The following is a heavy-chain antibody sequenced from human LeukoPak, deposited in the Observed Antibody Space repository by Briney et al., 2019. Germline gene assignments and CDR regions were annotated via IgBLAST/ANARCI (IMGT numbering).Heavy chain of an antibody. V-gene: IGHV3-23*01. D-gene: IGHD1-7*01. J-gene: IGHJ6*02. Sequence: GGSLRLSCAASGFTFSSYAMSWVRQAPGKGLEWVSAISGSGGSTYYADSVKGRFTISRDNSKNTLYLQMSSLRAEDTAVYYCAATRITGTTGYYYYGMDVWGQGTTVTVSS. CDR3: AATRITGTTGYYYYGMDV. CDR1: GFTFSSYA. CDR2: ISGSGGST.